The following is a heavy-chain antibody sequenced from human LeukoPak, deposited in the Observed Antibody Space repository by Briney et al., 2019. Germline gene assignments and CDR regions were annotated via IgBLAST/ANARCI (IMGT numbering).Heavy chain of an antibody. CDR3: TRVIVAVPGYFDYFDF. D-gene: IGHD6-19*01. CDR1: GFSFSNHY. V-gene: IGHV3-7*01. J-gene: IGHJ4*02. CDR2: INEDGSNK. Sequence: GGSLRLSCAASGFSFSNHYMRWIRQAPGKGLEWVANINEDGSNKWHLGSVKGRFTISRDNARNALYLQMNSLRVEDTAVYYCTRVIVAVPGYFDYFDFWGQGALVTVSS.